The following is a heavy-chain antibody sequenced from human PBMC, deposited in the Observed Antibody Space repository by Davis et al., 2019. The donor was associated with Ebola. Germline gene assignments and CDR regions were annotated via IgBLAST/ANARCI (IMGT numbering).Heavy chain of an antibody. CDR3: VGGYGSVFYYFDY. CDR1: GFTFSSYA. CDR2: ISSNGGST. J-gene: IGHJ4*02. V-gene: IGHV3-64D*06. D-gene: IGHD3-10*01. Sequence: PGGSLRLSCSASGFTFSSYAMHWVRQAPGKGLEYVSAISSNGGSTYYADSVKGRFTISRDNSKNTLYLQMSSLRAEDTAVYYCVGGYGSVFYYFDYWGQGTLVTVSS.